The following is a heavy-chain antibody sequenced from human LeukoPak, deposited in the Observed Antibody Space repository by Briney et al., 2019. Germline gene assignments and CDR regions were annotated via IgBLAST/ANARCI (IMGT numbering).Heavy chain of an antibody. CDR3: ASGSGYCTNGVCSLYYFDY. Sequence: SETLSLTCAVYGGSFSSYYWSWIRQPPGKGLEWIGEINHSGSTNYNPSLKSRVTISVDTSKNQFSLKLSSVTAADTAVYYCASGSGYCTNGVCSLYYFDYWGQGTLVTVSS. J-gene: IGHJ4*02. CDR2: INHSGST. CDR1: GGSFSSYY. D-gene: IGHD2-8*01. V-gene: IGHV4-34*01.